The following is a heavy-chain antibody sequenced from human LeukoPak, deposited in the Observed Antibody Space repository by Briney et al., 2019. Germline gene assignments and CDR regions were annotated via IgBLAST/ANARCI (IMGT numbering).Heavy chain of an antibody. D-gene: IGHD5-24*01. Sequence: GGSLRLSCAASGFTFSSYAMHWVRQAPGKGLEWVAVISYDGSNKYYADSVKGRFTISRDNSKNTLYLQMNSLRAEDTAVYYCARGRRWLQFDYYYMDVWGKGTTVTVSS. CDR1: GFTFSSYA. CDR3: ARGRRWLQFDYYYMDV. V-gene: IGHV3-30*04. CDR2: ISYDGSNK. J-gene: IGHJ6*03.